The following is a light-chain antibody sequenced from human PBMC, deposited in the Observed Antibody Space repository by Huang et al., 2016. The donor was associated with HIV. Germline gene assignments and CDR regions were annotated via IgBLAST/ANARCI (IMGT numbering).Light chain of an antibody. V-gene: IGKV3-11*01. CDR1: QSVGNY. CDR3: QQRSSGVT. Sequence: IVLTQSPATLSWYPGERVTLSCRASQSVGNYIAWYQQHPGQAPKLLIYDTSNRATGTPVRCSGSGSGTDFTLTISSLESEDFALYYCQQRSSGVTFGGGTKVQVK. J-gene: IGKJ4*01. CDR2: DTS.